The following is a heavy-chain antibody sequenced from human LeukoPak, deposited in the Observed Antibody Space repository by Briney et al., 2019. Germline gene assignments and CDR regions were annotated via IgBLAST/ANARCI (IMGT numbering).Heavy chain of an antibody. CDR3: ARGYSSGYYLGDRGMDV. Sequence: GASVKVSCKASGYTFTSYDINWVRQATGQGLEWMGWMSPNSGNTGYAQKFQGRVTMTRNTSISTAYMELSSLRSGDTAVYYCARGYSSGYYLGDRGMDVWGQGTTVTVSS. CDR1: GYTFTSYD. J-gene: IGHJ6*02. CDR2: MSPNSGNT. D-gene: IGHD3-3*01. V-gene: IGHV1-8*01.